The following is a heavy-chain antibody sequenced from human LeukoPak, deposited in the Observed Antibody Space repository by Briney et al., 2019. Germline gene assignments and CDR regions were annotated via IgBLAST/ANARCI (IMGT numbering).Heavy chain of an antibody. D-gene: IGHD4-17*01. CDR2: INSDGSST. CDR1: GFTFSSYW. CDR3: ARDRGYGAYFGY. V-gene: IGHV3-74*01. J-gene: IGHJ4*02. Sequence: GGSLRLSCAASGFTFSSYWMHWVRQAPGKGLVWVSRINSDGSSTSYADSVKGRFTIPRDNAKNTLYLQMNSLRAEDTAVYYCARDRGYGAYFGYWGQGTLVTVSS.